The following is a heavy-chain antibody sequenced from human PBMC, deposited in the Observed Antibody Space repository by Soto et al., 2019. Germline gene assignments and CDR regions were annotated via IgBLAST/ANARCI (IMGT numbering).Heavy chain of an antibody. CDR1: GGSFSGYY. Sequence: KSSETLSLTCAVYGGSFSGYYWSWIRQPPGKGLEWIGEINHSGSTNYNPSLKSRVTISVDTSKNQFSLKLKSVTAADTAMYYCARDRDITRYWGQGTLVTVSS. CDR3: ARDRDITRY. V-gene: IGHV4-34*01. CDR2: INHSGST. J-gene: IGHJ4*02.